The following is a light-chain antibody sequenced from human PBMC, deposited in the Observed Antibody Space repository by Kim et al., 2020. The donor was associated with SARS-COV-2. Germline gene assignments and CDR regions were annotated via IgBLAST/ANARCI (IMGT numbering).Light chain of an antibody. Sequence: VALKQRAGITGGGSGIESVNVHWYQPHPGRPPVLVIYRDSNRPSGFPVRLSGSGSGNTATLTISRADAEDEADYYCQVWDSSTWVFGGGTQLTVL. J-gene: IGLJ3*02. CDR1: GIESVN. V-gene: IGLV3-9*01. CDR2: RDS. CDR3: QVWDSSTWV.